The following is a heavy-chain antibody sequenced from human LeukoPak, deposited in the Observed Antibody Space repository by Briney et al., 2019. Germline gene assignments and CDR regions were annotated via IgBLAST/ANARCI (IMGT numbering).Heavy chain of an antibody. Sequence: SETLSLTCTVSGGSISSSSYYWGWIRQPPGKGLEWIGSIYYSGSTYYNPSLKSRVTISVDTSKNQFSLKLSSVTAADTAVYYCARGTVTRGVDYWGQGTLVTVSS. J-gene: IGHJ4*02. CDR3: ARGTVTRGVDY. V-gene: IGHV4-39*07. D-gene: IGHD4-17*01. CDR2: IYYSGST. CDR1: GGSISSSSYY.